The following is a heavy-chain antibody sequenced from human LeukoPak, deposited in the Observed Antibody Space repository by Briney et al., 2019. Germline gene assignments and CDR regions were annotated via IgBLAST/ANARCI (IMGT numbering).Heavy chain of an antibody. CDR1: GGSLSSYY. Sequence: WETLSLTCTVSGGSLSSYYWSWIRQPPGKGLEWIGHIYYSGSTNYDPSLKSRVTISVDTSKNLFSLKLTSVAAADTAVYYSARGGRGYDYVWGSYRLDYWGQGTLVTVSS. CDR3: ARGGRGYDYVWGSYRLDY. CDR2: IYYSGST. D-gene: IGHD3-16*02. V-gene: IGHV4-59*12. J-gene: IGHJ4*02.